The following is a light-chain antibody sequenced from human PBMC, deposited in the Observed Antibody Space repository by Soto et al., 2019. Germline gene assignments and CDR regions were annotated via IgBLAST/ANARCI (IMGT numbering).Light chain of an antibody. CDR2: AAS. V-gene: IGKV1-9*01. CDR3: QQFNTYPLT. Sequence: DIQLTQSPSFLSASVGDRVTITCRASQGINDYLAWYQQKPGKAPKLLIYAASTLQSEVPSKFSGSASGAEFAPTISSREPEDFATYYCQQFNTYPLTFGGGTKVEVK. J-gene: IGKJ4*01. CDR1: QGINDY.